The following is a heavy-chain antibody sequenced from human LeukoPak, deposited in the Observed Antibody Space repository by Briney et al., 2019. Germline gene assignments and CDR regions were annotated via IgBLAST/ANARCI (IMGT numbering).Heavy chain of an antibody. V-gene: IGHV3-7*01. CDR3: ARWRQSSTWYWLDP. Sequence: GGSLRLSCAASGFTLSSHWMGWIRQAPGKGLEWVANIRQDGGETYYVDSVKGRFTISRDNAKNSLYLQMNSLSVEETAMYYCARWRQSSTWYWLDPWGQGTLVTVSP. CDR2: IRQDGGET. CDR1: GFTLSSHW. D-gene: IGHD6-13*01. J-gene: IGHJ5*02.